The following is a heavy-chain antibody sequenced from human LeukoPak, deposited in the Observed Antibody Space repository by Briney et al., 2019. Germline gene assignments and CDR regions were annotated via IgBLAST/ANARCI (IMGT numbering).Heavy chain of an antibody. CDR1: GFTFSSYA. V-gene: IGHV3-48*04. CDR2: ISSSGSTI. Sequence: GGSLRLSCAASGFTFSSYAMSWVRQAPGKGLEWVSYISSSGSTIYYADSVKGRFTISRDNAKNSLYLQMNSLRAEDTAVYYCARDKSQWLVPFDYWGQGTLVTVSS. J-gene: IGHJ4*02. CDR3: ARDKSQWLVPFDY. D-gene: IGHD6-19*01.